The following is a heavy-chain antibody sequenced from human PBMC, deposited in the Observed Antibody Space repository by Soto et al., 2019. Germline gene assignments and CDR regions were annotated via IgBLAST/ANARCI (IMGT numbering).Heavy chain of an antibody. D-gene: IGHD5-12*01. CDR2: INAGNGNT. Sequence: QVQLVQSGAEVKKPGASVKVSCKASGYTFTSYAMHWVRQAPGQRLEWMGWINAGNGNTKYSQKFQGRVTITRDTSATTAYMELSSLRAEDMAVSYCARGVPTIPDYWGQGTLVTVSS. V-gene: IGHV1-3*01. CDR3: ARGVPTIPDY. J-gene: IGHJ4*02. CDR1: GYTFTSYA.